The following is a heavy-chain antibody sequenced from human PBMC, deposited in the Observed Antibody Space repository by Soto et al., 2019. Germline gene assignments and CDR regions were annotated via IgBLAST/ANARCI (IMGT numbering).Heavy chain of an antibody. Sequence: EVQLVESGGGLVKPGGSLRLSCAASGFTFSSYTIHWVRQAPGKGLEWVSSISSGGSDVYYADSVKGRFTISRDNAKNSLYLQMNSLRAEDTAVYYCARGRDNPTAYWGQGTLVTVSS. V-gene: IGHV3-21*01. CDR2: ISSGGSDV. CDR1: GFTFSSYT. J-gene: IGHJ4*02. CDR3: ARGRDNPTAY. D-gene: IGHD1-1*01.